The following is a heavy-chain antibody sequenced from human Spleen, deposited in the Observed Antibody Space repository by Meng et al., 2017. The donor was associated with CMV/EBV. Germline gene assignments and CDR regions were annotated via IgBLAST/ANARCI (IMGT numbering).Heavy chain of an antibody. D-gene: IGHD3-3*01. V-gene: IGHV5-51*01. CDR1: GYSFTTHW. CDR3: ARLANLFGVISP. Sequence: GGSLRLSCTGSGYSFTTHWIAWVRQTPDKGLEWMGSIYPGDSDTKYSPSFQGQVTISADKSISTAYLQWSSLKASDTAMYYCARLANLFGVISPWGQGTLVTVSS. J-gene: IGHJ5*02. CDR2: IYPGDSDT.